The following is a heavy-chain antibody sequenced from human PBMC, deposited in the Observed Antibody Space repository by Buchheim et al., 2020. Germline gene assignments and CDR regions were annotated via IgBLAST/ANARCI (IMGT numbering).Heavy chain of an antibody. CDR3: ARDGLPAARDY. CDR2: IKQDGSDK. CDR1: GFTFGSYW. Sequence: EVLLVESGGGLVQPGGSLRLSCVASGFTFGSYWMTWVRQAPGKRLEWVANIKQDGSDKNYVDSVKGRFTISRDNAKNSLYLNLNSLRAEDTALYYCARDGLPAARDYWGQGTL. V-gene: IGHV3-7*01. J-gene: IGHJ4*02. D-gene: IGHD6-6*01.